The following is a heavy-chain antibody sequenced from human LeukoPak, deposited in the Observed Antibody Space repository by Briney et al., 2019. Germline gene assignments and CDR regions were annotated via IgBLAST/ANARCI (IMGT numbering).Heavy chain of an antibody. V-gene: IGHV4-34*01. D-gene: IGHD5-18*01. Sequence: SETLSLTCVVYGGSFSGYYWNWIRQPPRKGLEWIGEINHSGSTNYNPSLKSRVTISVHTSKNQFSLKLSSVTAADTAVYYCARGQYPRGYSYGYNYWGQGTLVTVSS. CDR1: GGSFSGYY. J-gene: IGHJ4*02. CDR3: ARGQYPRGYSYGYNY. CDR2: INHSGST.